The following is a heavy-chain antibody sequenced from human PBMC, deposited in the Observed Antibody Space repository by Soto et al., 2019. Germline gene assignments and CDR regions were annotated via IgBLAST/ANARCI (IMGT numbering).Heavy chain of an antibody. J-gene: IGHJ4*02. CDR1: GFTFSSYA. CDR2: ISGSGGST. V-gene: IGHV3-23*01. Sequence: EVQLLESGGGLVQPGGSLRLSCAASGFTFSSYAMSWVRQAPGKGLEWVSAISGSGGSTYYADSVKGRFTISRDNSKNTQYLQMNSLRAEDTAVYYCAKGSDYYGSGSYYNLDYWGQGTLVTVSS. CDR3: AKGSDYYGSGSYYNLDY. D-gene: IGHD3-10*01.